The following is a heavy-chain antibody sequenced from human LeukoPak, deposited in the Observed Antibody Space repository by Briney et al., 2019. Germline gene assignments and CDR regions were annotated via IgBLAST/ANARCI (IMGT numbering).Heavy chain of an antibody. Sequence: SETLSLTRTVSGGSISSSSYYWGWIRQPPGKGLECIGNIYYSGSTFYNPSLKSRVTISADTSKNQFSLKLSSVTAADTAVYYCVRSHGAYWGQGTLVTVSS. CDR2: IYYSGST. CDR3: VRSHGAY. V-gene: IGHV4-39*01. CDR1: GGSISSSSYY. J-gene: IGHJ4*02. D-gene: IGHD3-10*01.